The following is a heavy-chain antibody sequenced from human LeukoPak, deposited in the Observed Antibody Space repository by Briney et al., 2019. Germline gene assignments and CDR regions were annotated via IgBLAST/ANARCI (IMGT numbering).Heavy chain of an antibody. CDR3: GRGGSRRYWFHP. V-gene: IGHV3-33*01. J-gene: IGHJ5*02. Sequence: PGGSLRLSCAASGFTFSSYGMHWVRQAPGKGLEWVAVIWYDGSNKYYADSVKGRFTISRDNSKHTLYLQMNSRRAEDKAVYYCGRGGSRRYWFHPWGQGTLVTVSS. CDR2: IWYDGSNK. D-gene: IGHD3-10*01. CDR1: GFTFSSYG.